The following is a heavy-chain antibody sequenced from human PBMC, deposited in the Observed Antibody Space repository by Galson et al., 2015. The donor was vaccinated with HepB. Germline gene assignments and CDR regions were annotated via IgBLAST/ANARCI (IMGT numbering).Heavy chain of an antibody. D-gene: IGHD3-16*02. CDR1: GYSFTSYW. J-gene: IGHJ3*02. V-gene: IGHV5-51*03. Sequence: QSGAEVKKPGESLKISCKGSGYSFTSYWIGWVRQMPGKGLEWMGIIYPGDSDTRYSPSFQGQVTISADKSISTAYLQWSSLKASDTAMYYCARWGGFGGPIVKSADAFDIWGQGTMVTVSS. CDR3: ARWGGFGGPIVKSADAFDI. CDR2: IYPGDSDT.